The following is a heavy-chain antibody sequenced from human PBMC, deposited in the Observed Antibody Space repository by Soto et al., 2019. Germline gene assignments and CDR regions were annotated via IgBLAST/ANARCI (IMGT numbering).Heavy chain of an antibody. CDR1: GITFSTYE. CDR2: ISSSGRSI. Sequence: PGGSLRLSCAASGITFSTYEMNWVRQSPGNGLEWVSYISSSGRSIYYADSVKGRFTISRDNARNSMYLQMYSLRAEDTAVYYCARDGESSSWPPLYYFDYWGQGTLVTVSS. CDR3: ARDGESSSWPPLYYFDY. V-gene: IGHV3-48*03. J-gene: IGHJ4*02. D-gene: IGHD6-13*01.